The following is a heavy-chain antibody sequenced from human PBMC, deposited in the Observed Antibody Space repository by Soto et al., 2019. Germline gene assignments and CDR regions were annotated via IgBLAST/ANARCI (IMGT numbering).Heavy chain of an antibody. CDR3: ARCPVGHGDYFDY. V-gene: IGHV4-59*02. CDR1: GASVSNYY. Sequence: QVQLQESGPGLVKPSETLSLTCAVSGASVSNYYWSWIRQTPGKGLEWIGYIYYSGSTKYNPSLKTRVTISGDTSKNQFSLKLNSVTAADTAVYYCARCPVGHGDYFDYWGQGTLVTVSS. D-gene: IGHD4-17*01. CDR2: IYYSGST. J-gene: IGHJ4*02.